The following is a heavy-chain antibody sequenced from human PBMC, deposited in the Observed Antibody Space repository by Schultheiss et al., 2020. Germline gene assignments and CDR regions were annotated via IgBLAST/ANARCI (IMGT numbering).Heavy chain of an antibody. CDR2: IFSNDEK. D-gene: IGHD2-2*02. V-gene: IGHV2-26*01. CDR3: ARGHCSSTSCYIPPAFDI. Sequence: SGPTLVKPTETLTLTCTVSGFSLSNARMGVSWIRQPPGKALEWLAHIFSNDEKSYSTSLKSRLTISKDTSKSQVVLTMTNMDPVDTATYYCARGHCSSTSCYIPPAFDIWGQGTMVTVSS. CDR1: GFSLSNARMG. J-gene: IGHJ3*02.